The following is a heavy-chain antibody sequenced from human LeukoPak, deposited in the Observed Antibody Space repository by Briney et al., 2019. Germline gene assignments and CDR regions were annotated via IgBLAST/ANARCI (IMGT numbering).Heavy chain of an antibody. D-gene: IGHD2-15*01. CDR3: ARGPKGGVVVVAPWSGFQH. Sequence: GRSLRLFCAASGFTFSSYAMHWVRQAPGKGLEWVAVISYDGSNKYYADSVKGRFTISRDNAKNTLYLQMNSLRAEDTAVYYCARGPKGGVVVVAPWSGFQHWGQGTLVTVSS. CDR1: GFTFSSYA. J-gene: IGHJ1*01. CDR2: ISYDGSNK. V-gene: IGHV3-30-3*01.